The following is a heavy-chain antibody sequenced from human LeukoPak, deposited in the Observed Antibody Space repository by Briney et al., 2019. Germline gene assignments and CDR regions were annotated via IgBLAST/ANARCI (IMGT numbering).Heavy chain of an antibody. CDR2: IYHSGST. D-gene: IGHD1-26*01. V-gene: IGHV4-38-2*01. CDR1: GYSISSGYY. J-gene: IGHJ4*02. CDR3: ARLRREVGATRYYFDY. Sequence: PSEXLSLTCAVSGYSISSGYYWGWIRQPPGKGLEWIGSIYHSGSTYYNPSLKSRVTISVDTSKNQFSLKLSSVTAADTAVYYCARLRREVGATRYYFDYWGQGTLVTVSS.